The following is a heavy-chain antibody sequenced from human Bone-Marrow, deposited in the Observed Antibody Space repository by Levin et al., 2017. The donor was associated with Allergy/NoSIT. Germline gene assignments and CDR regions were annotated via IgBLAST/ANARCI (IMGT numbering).Heavy chain of an antibody. CDR3: ARVDWAPAWGYCSSTSCRKNYFDY. V-gene: IGHV1-8*01. D-gene: IGHD2-2*01. J-gene: IGHJ4*02. CDR1: GYTFTSYD. Sequence: VASVKVSCKASGYTFTSYDINWVRQATGQGLEWMGWMNPNSGNTGYAQKFQGRVTMTRNTSISTAYMELSSLRSEDTAVYYCARVDWAPAWGYCSSTSCRKNYFDYWGQGTLVTVSS. CDR2: MNPNSGNT.